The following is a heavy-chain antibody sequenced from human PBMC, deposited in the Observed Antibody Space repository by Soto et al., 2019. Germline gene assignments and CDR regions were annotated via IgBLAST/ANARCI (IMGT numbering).Heavy chain of an antibody. Sequence: GTSVKVSCKASGYTFTSYGISWVRQAPGQGLEWMGWISAYNGNTNYAQKLQGRVTMTTDTSTSTAYMELRSLRSDDTAVYYCARSDAVVVVAATFEYFQHWGQGTLVTVSS. CDR2: ISAYNGNT. D-gene: IGHD2-15*01. CDR1: GYTFTSYG. J-gene: IGHJ1*01. V-gene: IGHV1-18*01. CDR3: ARSDAVVVVAATFEYFQH.